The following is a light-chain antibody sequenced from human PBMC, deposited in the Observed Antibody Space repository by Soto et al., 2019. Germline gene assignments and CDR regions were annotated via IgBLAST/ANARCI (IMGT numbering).Light chain of an antibody. CDR1: QGIRID. V-gene: IGKV1-17*01. Sequence: DIQMTQNPSSLSASVGDRVAITCRASQGIRIDLGWYQQKPGKAPKRLIYDASNLQSGVPSRFSGSGSGTEFTLTISSLQPEDFATYYCLQHNTYPLTFGQGTRLEIK. CDR2: DAS. CDR3: LQHNTYPLT. J-gene: IGKJ5*01.